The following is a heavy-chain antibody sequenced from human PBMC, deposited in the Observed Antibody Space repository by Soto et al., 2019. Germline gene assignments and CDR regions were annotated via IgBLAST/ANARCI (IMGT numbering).Heavy chain of an antibody. CDR1: GGTFSSYA. V-gene: IGHV1-69*13. J-gene: IGHJ5*02. Sequence: SVKVSCKASGGTFSSYAISWVRQAPGQGLEWMGGIIPIFGTANYAQKFQGRVKITADESTSTAYMELSSLRSEDTAVYYCAKGIVGATHRFDPWGQGTLVTVSS. D-gene: IGHD1-26*01. CDR3: AKGIVGATHRFDP. CDR2: IIPIFGTA.